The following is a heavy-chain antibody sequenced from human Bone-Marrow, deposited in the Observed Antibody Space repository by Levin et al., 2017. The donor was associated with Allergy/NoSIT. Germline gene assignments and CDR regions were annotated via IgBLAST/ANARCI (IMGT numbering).Heavy chain of an antibody. D-gene: IGHD4-23*01. CDR2: VDNRGDA. CDR3: SGHGGNSGP. J-gene: IGHJ4*02. V-gene: IGHV3-53*01. Sequence: GGSLRLSCAVFGFTVSTNHVSWVRQAPGKGLDWISDVDNRGDAFYADSVKGRLTVYRDIFKNTIYLQMNSLRAEDTAVYYCSGHGGNSGPWGQGTLVTVSS. CDR1: GFTVSTNH.